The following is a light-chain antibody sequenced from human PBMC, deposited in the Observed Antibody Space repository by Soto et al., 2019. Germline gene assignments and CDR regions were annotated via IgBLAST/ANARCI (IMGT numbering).Light chain of an antibody. Sequence: EIVLTQSPVTLSLSPGERATLSCRASQSIFSYLAWYQQKPGQAPRLLIYDASKRATGIPARFSGGGSGTDFTLTISSLEPEDFAVYYCQQRSNWQVTFGQGTDWRL. CDR2: DAS. J-gene: IGKJ5*01. CDR1: QSIFSY. CDR3: QQRSNWQVT. V-gene: IGKV3-11*01.